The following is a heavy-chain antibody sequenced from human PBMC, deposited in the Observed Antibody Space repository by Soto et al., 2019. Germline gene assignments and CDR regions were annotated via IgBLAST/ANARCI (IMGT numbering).Heavy chain of an antibody. V-gene: IGHV3-7*03. CDR3: ARDGGYCSSTSCSYGMDV. CDR2: IKQDGSEK. D-gene: IGHD2-2*01. J-gene: IGHJ6*02. Sequence: GGSLRLSCAASGFTFSSYWMSWVRQAPGKGLEWVANIKQDGSEKYYVDSVKGRFTISRDNAKNSLYLQMNSLRAEDTAVYYCARDGGYCSSTSCSYGMDVWGQGTMVTVSS. CDR1: GFTFSSYW.